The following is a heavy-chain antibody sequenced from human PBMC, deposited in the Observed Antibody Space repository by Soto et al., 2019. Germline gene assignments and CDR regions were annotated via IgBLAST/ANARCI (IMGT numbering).Heavy chain of an antibody. CDR1: GFTFSNYN. D-gene: IGHD2-2*01. V-gene: IGHV3-48*01. J-gene: IGHJ4*02. Sequence: EVQLVESGGDLVQPGGSLRLSCAASGFTFSNYNMNWVRQAPGKGLEWISYITYSSSTINYVDSVRGRFNTSRDNAENFLFLQMNNLRVKDTAVYYCARDVGSSGWHSFDLWGQGTLVTVSS. CDR3: ARDVGSSGWHSFDL. CDR2: ITYSSSTI.